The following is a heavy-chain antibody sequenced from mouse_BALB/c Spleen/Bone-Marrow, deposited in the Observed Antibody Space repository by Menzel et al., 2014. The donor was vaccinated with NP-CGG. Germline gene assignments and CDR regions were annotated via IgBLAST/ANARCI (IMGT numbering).Heavy chain of an antibody. Sequence: VQLQQPGAELVKPGASVKLSCTASGFNIKDTYMHWVKQRPEQGLEWIGRIDPANGNTKYDPKFQGKATITADTSSNTAYLQLSSLTSEDTAVYYCALYYDYDVGYWGRGTTLTVSS. D-gene: IGHD2-4*01. V-gene: IGHV14-3*02. J-gene: IGHJ2*01. CDR3: ALYYDYDVGY. CDR2: IDPANGNT. CDR1: GFNIKDTY.